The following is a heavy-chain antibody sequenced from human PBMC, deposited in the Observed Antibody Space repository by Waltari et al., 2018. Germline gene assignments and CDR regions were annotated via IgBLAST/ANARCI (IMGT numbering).Heavy chain of an antibody. CDR3: ANVAGGVVAFDI. CDR1: GGTFSSYA. Sequence: QVQLVQSGAEVKKPGSSVKVSCKASGGTFSSYAISWVRQAPGQGLEWMGGIIPIFGTANSAQKFQGRATITADKSTSTAYMELSSRRSEDTAVYYCANVAGGVVAFDIWGQGTMVTVSS. V-gene: IGHV1-69*14. J-gene: IGHJ3*02. D-gene: IGHD2-15*01. CDR2: IIPIFGTA.